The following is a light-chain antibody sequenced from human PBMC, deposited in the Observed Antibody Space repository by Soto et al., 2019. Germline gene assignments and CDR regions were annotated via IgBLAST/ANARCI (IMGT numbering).Light chain of an antibody. CDR1: QTFSNF. Sequence: DIQMTQSPSSLSASVGDRVTITCRASQTFSNFLNWYQQKPGKAPKLLVHGASSLQSGVPSRFSGSGSGTDFTLPITSLQPEDSPTNYCQQSYSTPSIFGQGTKLQIK. J-gene: IGKJ2*01. CDR2: GAS. V-gene: IGKV1-39*01. CDR3: QQSYSTPSI.